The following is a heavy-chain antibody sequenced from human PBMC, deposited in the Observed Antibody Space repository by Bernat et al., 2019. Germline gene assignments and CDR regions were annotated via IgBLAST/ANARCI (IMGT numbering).Heavy chain of an antibody. CDR2: IIPIFGTA. J-gene: IGHJ4*02. Sequence: QVQLVQSGAEVQKPVSSVKVSCKASGDTFSSYAISWVRQAPGQGLEWMGGIIPIFGTANYAQKFQGRVTITADESTSTAYMELSSLRSEDTAVYYCARESSYYYGSGSYSYYFDYWGQGTLVTVAS. D-gene: IGHD3-10*01. V-gene: IGHV1-69*01. CDR3: ARESSYYYGSGSYSYYFDY. CDR1: GDTFSSYA.